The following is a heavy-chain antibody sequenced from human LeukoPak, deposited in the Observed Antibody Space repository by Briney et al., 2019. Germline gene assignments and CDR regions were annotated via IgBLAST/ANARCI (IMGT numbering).Heavy chain of an antibody. V-gene: IGHV1-2*02. CDR2: INPNSGGT. CDR1: GYTFTGYY. J-gene: IGHJ5*02. CDR3: ARDHGMVYAIWDDWFDP. Sequence: ASVKVSCKASGYTFTGYYMHWVRQAPGQGLEWMGWINPNSGGTNYAQKFQGRVTMTRDTSISTAYMELSRLRSDDTAVYYCARDHGMVYAIWDDWFDPWGQGTLVTVSS. D-gene: IGHD2-8*01.